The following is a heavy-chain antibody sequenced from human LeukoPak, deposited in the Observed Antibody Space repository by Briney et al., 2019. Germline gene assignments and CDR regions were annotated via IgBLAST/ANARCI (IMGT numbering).Heavy chain of an antibody. CDR3: VRPAVAGTKDY. D-gene: IGHD6-19*01. CDR1: GGSISSSSYY. V-gene: IGHV4-39*01. J-gene: IGHJ4*02. CDR2: LYYSGST. Sequence: PSETLSLTCTVSGGSISSSSYYWGWIRQPPGKGLEWIGSLYYSGSTYYNPSLKSRLTISGDTSKNQFSLNLSSVTATDTAVYYCVRPAVAGTKDYWGQGTLVTVSS.